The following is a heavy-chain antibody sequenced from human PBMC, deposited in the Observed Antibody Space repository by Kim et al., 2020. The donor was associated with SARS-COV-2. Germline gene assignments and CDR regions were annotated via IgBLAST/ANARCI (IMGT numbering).Heavy chain of an antibody. D-gene: IGHD4-17*01. CDR3: AKVVVSTVTQYFDY. Sequence: ADSGKGRFTISRDHSKNTLYLQMNSLRAEDTAVYYCAKVVVSTVTQYFDYWGQGTLVTVSS. V-gene: IGHV3-23*01. J-gene: IGHJ4*02.